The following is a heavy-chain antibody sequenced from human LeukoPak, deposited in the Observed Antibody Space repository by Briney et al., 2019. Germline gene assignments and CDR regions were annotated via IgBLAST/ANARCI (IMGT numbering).Heavy chain of an antibody. CDR3: ARGDGYNYSYYGMDV. D-gene: IGHD5-24*01. J-gene: IGHJ6*02. CDR2: INHSGST. V-gene: IGHV4-34*01. CDR1: GGSFSGYY. Sequence: SETLSLTCAVYGGSFSGYYWSWIRQPPGKGLEWIGEINHSGSTNYNPSLKSRVTISVDTSKNQFSLKLSSVTAADTAVYYCARGDGYNYSYYGMDVWGQGTTVTVSS.